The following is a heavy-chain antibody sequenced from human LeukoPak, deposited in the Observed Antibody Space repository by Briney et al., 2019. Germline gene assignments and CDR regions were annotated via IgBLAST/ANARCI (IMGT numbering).Heavy chain of an antibody. Sequence: PSETLSLTCTVFGDSISSDDYYWSWIRQPPGKGLEWIGYIYNSGSTYYNPSLKSRVTISVDTSKNQLSLKLNSVTAADTAVYYCARDFADTVTITGDVYYMDVWGKGTTVTVSS. V-gene: IGHV4-30-4*08. CDR3: ARDFADTVTITGDVYYMDV. CDR1: GDSISSDDYY. CDR2: IYNSGST. J-gene: IGHJ6*03. D-gene: IGHD5-18*01.